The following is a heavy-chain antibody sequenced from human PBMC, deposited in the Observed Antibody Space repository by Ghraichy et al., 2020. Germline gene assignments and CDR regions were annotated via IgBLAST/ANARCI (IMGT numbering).Heavy chain of an antibody. CDR2: FSGFSSYI. D-gene: IGHD4-23*01. J-gene: IGHJ6*03. CDR1: GFTFSSYS. Sequence: GGSLRLSCVASGFTFSSYSMKWVRQAPGKGLEWVSSFSGFSSYIYYADSVKGRFTISRDNAKNSLYLQMNSLRAEDTAVYYCARDNADYGGNSYYYYYYMDVWGKGTTVTVSS. V-gene: IGHV3-21*01. CDR3: ARDNADYGGNSYYYYYYMDV.